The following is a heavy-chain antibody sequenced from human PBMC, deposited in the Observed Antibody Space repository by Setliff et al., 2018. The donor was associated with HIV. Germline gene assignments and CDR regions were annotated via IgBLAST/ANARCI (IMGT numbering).Heavy chain of an antibody. CDR3: ARDKLRTYYYYMDV. CDR1: GGSISSGGYY. Sequence: PSETLSLTCTVSGGSISSGGYYWSWIRQHPGKGLEWIGYIYYSGSTYYNPSLKSRVTISVDTSKNQFSLKLSSVTAADTAVYYCARDKLRTYYYYMDVWGKGTTVTVSS. V-gene: IGHV4-31*03. J-gene: IGHJ6*03. CDR2: IYYSGST.